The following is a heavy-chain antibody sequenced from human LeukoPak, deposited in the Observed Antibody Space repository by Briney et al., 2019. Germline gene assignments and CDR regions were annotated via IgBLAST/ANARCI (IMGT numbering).Heavy chain of an antibody. D-gene: IGHD5-12*01. V-gene: IGHV3-11*06. J-gene: IGHJ4*02. CDR1: GFTFSDYY. CDR2: ISSSSSNI. CDR3: AKSGTGYEKAFFDY. Sequence: GGSLRLSCAASGFTFSDYYMSWIRQAPGKGLEWVSFISSSSSNINFADSVKGRFTISRDNAKNSLYLQMNSLRAEDTAVYYCAKSGTGYEKAFFDYWGQGTLVTVSS.